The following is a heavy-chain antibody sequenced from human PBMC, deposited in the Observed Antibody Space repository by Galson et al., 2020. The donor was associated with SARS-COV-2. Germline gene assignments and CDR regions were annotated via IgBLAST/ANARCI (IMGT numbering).Heavy chain of an antibody. V-gene: IGHV4-39*02. CDR1: GGSISSSSYY. D-gene: IGHD2-21*02. Sequence: SETLSLTCTVSGGSISSSSYYWGWIRQPPGKGLEWIGSIYYSGSTYYNPSLKSRVTISVDTSKNHFSLKLSSVTAADTAVYYCAREENFFLVVTARRMCYFDYWGRGTLATVSS. CDR2: IYYSGST. J-gene: IGHJ4*02. CDR3: AREENFFLVVTARRMCYFDY.